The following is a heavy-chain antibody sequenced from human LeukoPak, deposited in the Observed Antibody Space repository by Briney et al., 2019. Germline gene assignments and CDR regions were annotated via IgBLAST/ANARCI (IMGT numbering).Heavy chain of an antibody. Sequence: GGSLRLSCAASGFTFSSYAMSWVRQAPGKGLEWVSAISGSGGSTYYADSVKGRFTISRDNSKNTLYLQMNSLRAEDTAVYYCAKGYRYSSSWYLPIDYWGQGTLVTVSS. J-gene: IGHJ4*02. V-gene: IGHV3-23*01. CDR3: AKGYRYSSSWYLPIDY. D-gene: IGHD6-13*01. CDR1: GFTFSSYA. CDR2: ISGSGGST.